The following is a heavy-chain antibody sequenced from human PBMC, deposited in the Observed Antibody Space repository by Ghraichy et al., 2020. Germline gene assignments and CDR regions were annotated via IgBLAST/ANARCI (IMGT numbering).Heavy chain of an antibody. D-gene: IGHD3-10*01. CDR3: AKDSVSANGVFDPFDI. CDR2: IHGGSAGK. Sequence: GGSLRLSCTASGFIFRNYALRWVRQAPGRGPEWVSSIHGGSAGKYYTDSVKGRFIVSRDDSKDTLYLEMSSLRVDDTAIYFCAKDSVSANGVFDPFDIWGRGTMVNVSS. J-gene: IGHJ3*02. V-gene: IGHV3-23*01. CDR1: GFIFRNYA.